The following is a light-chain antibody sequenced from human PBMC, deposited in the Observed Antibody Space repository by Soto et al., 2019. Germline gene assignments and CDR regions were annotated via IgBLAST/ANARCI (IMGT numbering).Light chain of an antibody. Sequence: EIVMTQSPATLSVSPGGRATLSFSASQSISSNLAWYQQKPGQAPRLLIYGASSRATGIPDRFSGSGSGTDFTLTISRLEPEDFAVYYCQQYGSSPWTFGQGTKVDIK. V-gene: IGKV3-20*01. CDR2: GAS. CDR1: QSISSN. J-gene: IGKJ1*01. CDR3: QQYGSSPWT.